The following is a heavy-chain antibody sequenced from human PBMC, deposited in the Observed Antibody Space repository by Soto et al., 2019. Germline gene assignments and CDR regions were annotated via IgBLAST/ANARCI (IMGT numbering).Heavy chain of an antibody. CDR3: ARWGGYDNPDYYYYYGMDV. CDR1: GYTFTGYY. Sequence: ASVKVSCKASGYTFTGYYMHWVRQAPGQGLEWMGWINPNSGGTNYAQKFQGWVTMTRDTSISTAYMELSRLRSDDTAVYYCARWGGYDNPDYYYYYGMDVWGQGTTVTVSS. CDR2: INPNSGGT. D-gene: IGHD5-12*01. V-gene: IGHV1-2*04. J-gene: IGHJ6*02.